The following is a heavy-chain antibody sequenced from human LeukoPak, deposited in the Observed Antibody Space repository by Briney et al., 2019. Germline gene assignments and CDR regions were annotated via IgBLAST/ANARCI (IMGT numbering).Heavy chain of an antibody. CDR3: ARGRSGRVYYYGMDV. Sequence: GRSLRLSCAASGFTFSSYGMHWVRQAPGKGLEWVAVISYDGSNKYYADSVKGRFTISRDNSKNTLYLQMNSLRSEDTAVYYCARGRSGRVYYYGMDVWGQGTTVTVSS. V-gene: IGHV3-30*03. CDR1: GFTFSSYG. CDR2: ISYDGSNK. J-gene: IGHJ6*02.